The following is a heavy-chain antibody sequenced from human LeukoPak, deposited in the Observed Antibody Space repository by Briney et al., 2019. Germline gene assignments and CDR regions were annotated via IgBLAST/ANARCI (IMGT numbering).Heavy chain of an antibody. Sequence: PGRSLRLSCAPSGFTFSRYGMHWVPQAPGKGLGWGAFIRYDGSNKYYADSVKGRFTISRDNSKNTLYLQMNSLRAEDTAVYYCAKDLGNWNSEYYFDYWGQGTLVTVSS. V-gene: IGHV3-30*02. CDR1: GFTFSRYG. D-gene: IGHD1-7*01. CDR2: IRYDGSNK. CDR3: AKDLGNWNSEYYFDY. J-gene: IGHJ4*02.